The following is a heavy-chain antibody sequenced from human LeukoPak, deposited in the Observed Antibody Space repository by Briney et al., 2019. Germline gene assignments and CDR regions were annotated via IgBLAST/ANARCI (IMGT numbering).Heavy chain of an antibody. J-gene: IGHJ4*02. CDR3: AKIAGGG. V-gene: IGHV3-23*01. D-gene: IGHD1-26*01. CDR2: ISGSGSNT. CDR1: GFSFSSYA. Sequence: GGSLRLSCAASGFSFSSYAMSWVRQAPGKGLECVSAISGSGSNTYCADSVKGRFTIPRDNSKNTVYLQMNSLRVEDTAVYYCAKIAGGGWGQGTLVTVSS.